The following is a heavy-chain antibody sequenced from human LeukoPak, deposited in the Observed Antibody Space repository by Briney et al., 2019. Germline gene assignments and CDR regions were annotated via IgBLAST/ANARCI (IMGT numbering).Heavy chain of an antibody. CDR1: GFIFSSYA. CDR3: AREFQIVGSRPPDY. Sequence: GGSLTLSCAGSGFIFSSYAMHWVRQAPCKGVEGVAVISYDGNTRFYADSVNGRFTISRDNSKNTVFLQMNSLRAEDTAVYYCAREFQIVGSRPPDYWGQGTLVTVSS. V-gene: IGHV3-30*01. CDR2: ISYDGNTR. J-gene: IGHJ4*02. D-gene: IGHD1-26*01.